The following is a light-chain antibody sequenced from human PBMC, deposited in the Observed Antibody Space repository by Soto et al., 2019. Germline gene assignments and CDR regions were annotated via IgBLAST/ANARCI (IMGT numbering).Light chain of an antibody. Sequence: QSVLTQPPAASWTPGQWVTIACSGSGSNIGTNTVTWYQQLPGAAPRLRIYSDNQRPSGVPARFSGSKSGTSASLAISGLQSEDEADYYCAAWDVSFGVFGGGTKLPVL. J-gene: IGLJ3*02. V-gene: IGLV1-44*01. CDR3: AAWDVSFGV. CDR2: SDN. CDR1: GSNIGTNT.